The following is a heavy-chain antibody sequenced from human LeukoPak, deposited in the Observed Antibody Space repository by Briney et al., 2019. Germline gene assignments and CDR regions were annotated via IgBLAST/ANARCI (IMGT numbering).Heavy chain of an antibody. CDR3: ARPRITMIVVVIRIDAFDI. V-gene: IGHV3-7*01. J-gene: IGHJ3*02. Sequence: GGSLRLSCAASGFTFSSYWMSWVRQAPGKGLEWVANIKQDGSEKYYVDSVKGRFTISRDNAKNSLYLQMNSLRAEDTAVYYCARPRITMIVVVIRIDAFDIWGQGTMVTVSS. CDR1: GFTFSSYW. CDR2: IKQDGSEK. D-gene: IGHD3-22*01.